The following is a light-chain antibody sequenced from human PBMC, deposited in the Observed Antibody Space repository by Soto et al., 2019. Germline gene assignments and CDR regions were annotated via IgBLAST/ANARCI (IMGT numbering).Light chain of an antibody. J-gene: IGLJ3*02. CDR1: NVGEYDY. CDR2: EVT. Sequence: QSALTQPPSASGSPGQSVTISCTGSNVGEYDYVSRYQQHPGKAPKLMIHEVTKRPSGVPDRFSGSKSGNTASLTVSGLQAEDEADYYCSSFAGSNIWVFGGGTELPVL. V-gene: IGLV2-8*01. CDR3: SSFAGSNIWV.